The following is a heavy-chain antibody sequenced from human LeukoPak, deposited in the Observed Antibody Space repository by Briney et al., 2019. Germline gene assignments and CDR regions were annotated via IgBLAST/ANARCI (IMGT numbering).Heavy chain of an antibody. D-gene: IGHD6-13*01. V-gene: IGHV3-74*01. CDR2: IQGDGSDT. Sequence: GGSLRLSCAASGFAFSNYWMDWVRQAPGKGLVWVSRIQGDGSDTTYAGSVKGRFTISRDNAKNTLFLQMNSLRDEDTAVYYCVSNTLIIAAAFYDSWGQGTLVTVSS. J-gene: IGHJ4*02. CDR3: VSNTLIIAAAFYDS. CDR1: GFAFSNYW.